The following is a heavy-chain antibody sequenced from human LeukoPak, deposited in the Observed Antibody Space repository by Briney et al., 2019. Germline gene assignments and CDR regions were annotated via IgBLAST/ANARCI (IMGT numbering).Heavy chain of an antibody. Sequence: SETLSLTCTVSGGSISSSSYYWGWIRQPPGKGLEWIGRMYYSGSTYYSPSLKSRVTISVDSSKNQFSLKLSSVTAADMAVYYCARYSTGSGWYYYFDYWGQGTLVTVSS. J-gene: IGHJ4*02. CDR3: ARYSTGSGWYYYFDY. V-gene: IGHV4-39*01. CDR1: GGSISSSSYY. CDR2: MYYSGST. D-gene: IGHD6-19*01.